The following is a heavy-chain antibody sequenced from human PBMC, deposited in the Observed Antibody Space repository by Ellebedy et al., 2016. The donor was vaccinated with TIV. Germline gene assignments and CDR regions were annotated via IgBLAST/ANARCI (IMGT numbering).Heavy chain of an antibody. J-gene: IGHJ6*02. V-gene: IGHV3-66*01. Sequence: PGGSLRLSCAASGFTVSRNYMSWVRQAPGKGLEWVSVISSGCSTYYADSVKGRFTISRDNSKNTLSLQMNSLRAEDTAVYYCARDQGEWLRHNGMDVWGLGTTVTVSS. D-gene: IGHD3-10*01. CDR2: ISSGCST. CDR1: GFTVSRNY. CDR3: ARDQGEWLRHNGMDV.